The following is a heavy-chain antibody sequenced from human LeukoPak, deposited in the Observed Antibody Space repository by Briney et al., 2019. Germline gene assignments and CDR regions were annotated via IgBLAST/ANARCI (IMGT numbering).Heavy chain of an antibody. CDR2: ISGSGGST. V-gene: IGHV3-23*01. D-gene: IGHD4-17*01. CDR1: GYSFISYW. Sequence: GESLKISCKGSGYSFISYWIGWVRQAPGKGLEWVSAISGSGGSTYYADSVKGRFTISRDNAKNSLYLQMNSLRVEDTAVYYCARDTVFDYWGQGTRVTVSS. CDR3: ARDTVFDY. J-gene: IGHJ4*02.